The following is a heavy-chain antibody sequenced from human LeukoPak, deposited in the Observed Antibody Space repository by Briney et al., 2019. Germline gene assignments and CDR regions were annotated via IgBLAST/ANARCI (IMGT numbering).Heavy chain of an antibody. Sequence: PGGSLRLSCAVSGFTFNFFGMHWVRQAPGKGPEWVAVIWYDGSNKYYADSVKGRFTISRDNSKNTLYLQMNSLRAEDTAVYYCARDYGGIAAAGTVGRFDPCSHGTLVIVSS. CDR1: GFTFNFFG. CDR2: IWYDGSNK. D-gene: IGHD6-13*01. CDR3: ARDYGGIAAAGTVGRFDP. J-gene: IGHJ5*02. V-gene: IGHV3-33*01.